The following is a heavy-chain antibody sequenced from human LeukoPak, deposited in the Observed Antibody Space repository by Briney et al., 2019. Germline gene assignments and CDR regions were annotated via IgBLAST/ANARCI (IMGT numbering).Heavy chain of an antibody. V-gene: IGHV3-30*04. J-gene: IGHJ4*02. D-gene: IGHD3-10*01. CDR3: ARIPVRGVISTFDY. CDR2: ISYDGSNK. CDR1: GFTFSSYA. Sequence: PGGSLRLSCAASGFTFSSYAMHWVRQAPGKGLEWVAVISYDGSNKYYADSVKGRFTISRDNSKNTLYLQMNSLRAEDTAVYYCARIPVRGVISTFDYWGQGTLVTVSS.